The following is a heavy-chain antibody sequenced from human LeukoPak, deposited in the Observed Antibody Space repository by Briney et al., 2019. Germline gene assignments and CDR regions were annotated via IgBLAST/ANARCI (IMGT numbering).Heavy chain of an antibody. CDR3: ARLKNDYYGSVKYRFDP. CDR2: IYYSGST. Sequence: PSETLSLTCTVSGGSISSSSYYWGWIRQPPGKGLEWIGSIYYSGSTYYNPSLKSRVTISVDTSKDQFSLKLSSVTAADTAVYYCARLKNDYYGSVKYRFDPWGQGTLVTVSS. D-gene: IGHD3-10*01. V-gene: IGHV4-39*01. J-gene: IGHJ5*02. CDR1: GGSISSSSYY.